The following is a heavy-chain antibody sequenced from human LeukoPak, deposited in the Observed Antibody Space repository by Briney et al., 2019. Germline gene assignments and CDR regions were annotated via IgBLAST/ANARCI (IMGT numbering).Heavy chain of an antibody. CDR2: MNSNNGNT. V-gene: IGHV1-8*02. CDR3: VRRISALGTGFWFDP. CDR1: GYTFSAYD. J-gene: IGHJ5*02. Sequence: ASVKVSCKTSGYTFSAYDINWLRQVAGQGPEWMGWMNSNNGNTGYALKFQDRVTMTMNTSIDTAYMELNSLTPEDTAVYYCVRRISALGTGFWFDPWGQGTQVTVSS. D-gene: IGHD6-13*01.